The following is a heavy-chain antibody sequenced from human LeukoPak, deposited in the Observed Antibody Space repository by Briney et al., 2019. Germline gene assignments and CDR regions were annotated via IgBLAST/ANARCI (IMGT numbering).Heavy chain of an antibody. J-gene: IGHJ4*02. CDR3: AKGANGHSFDY. V-gene: IGHV5-51*01. CDR2: IFPADSDT. Sequence: GESLKISCKGSGYSFTSYGIAWVRQKPGKGLEWMGLIFPADSDTRYSPSFQGQVTISADKSSSTTYLQWSSLAASDTALYYCAKGANGHSFDYWGQGTPVTVSS. CDR1: GYSFTSYG. D-gene: IGHD2-8*01.